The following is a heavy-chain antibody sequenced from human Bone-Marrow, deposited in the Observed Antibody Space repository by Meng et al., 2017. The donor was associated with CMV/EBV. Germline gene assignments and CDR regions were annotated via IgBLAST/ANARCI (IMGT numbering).Heavy chain of an antibody. CDR3: ARDEGATVFDY. J-gene: IGHJ4*02. CDR2: IYHSGST. Sequence: SETLSLTCTVSGYSISSGYYWGWIRQPPGKGLEWIGSIYHSGSTYYNPSLKSRVTISVDTSKNQFSLKLSSVTAADTAVYYCARDEGATVFDYWGQGTVVTVPS. V-gene: IGHV4-38-2*02. CDR1: GYSISSGYY. D-gene: IGHD1-26*01.